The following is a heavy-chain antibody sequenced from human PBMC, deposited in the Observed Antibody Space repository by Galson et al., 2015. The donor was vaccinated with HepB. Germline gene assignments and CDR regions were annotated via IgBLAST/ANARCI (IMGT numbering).Heavy chain of an antibody. CDR1: GFTFSNAW. Sequence: SLRLSCAASGFTFSNAWMSWVRQAPGKGLEWVGRIKSKTSGGTTDYAAPVKGRFTVSRDDSKNTVYLQMNSLISEDTAVYFCTTGYYDSTADFDPWGQGTLVTVS. D-gene: IGHD3-22*01. V-gene: IGHV3-15*01. J-gene: IGHJ5*02. CDR2: IKSKTSGGTT. CDR3: TTGYYDSTADFDP.